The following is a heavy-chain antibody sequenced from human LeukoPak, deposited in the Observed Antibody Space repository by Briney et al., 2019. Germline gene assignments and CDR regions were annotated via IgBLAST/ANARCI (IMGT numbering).Heavy chain of an antibody. CDR2: MNPNTGGT. CDR3: ARDRAYDILTGYYGTQSEMYYFDS. J-gene: IGHJ4*02. V-gene: IGHV1-2*02. D-gene: IGHD3-9*01. Sequence: GASVKVSCKAPGYTFTDYYIHWVRQAPGQGLEWMAWMNPNTGGTSYAQKFQGRVTMTRDTSISTAYMELSRLRSDDTAVFYCARDRAYDILTGYYGTQSEMYYFDSWGQGTLVTVSS. CDR1: GYTFTDYY.